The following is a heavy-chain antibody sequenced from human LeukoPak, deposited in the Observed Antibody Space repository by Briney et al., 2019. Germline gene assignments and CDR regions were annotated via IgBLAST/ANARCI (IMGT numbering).Heavy chain of an antibody. J-gene: IGHJ4*02. CDR2: ISGSGGNT. CDR1: GFTFSSYA. V-gene: IGHV3-23*01. CDR3: ARRRDSSDRKDFDY. Sequence: GGSLRLSCAASGFTFSSYAMSWVRQAPGKGLEWVSAISGSGGNTDCADSVKGRFTISRDNSKNTLYLQMISLRAGDTAVYYCARRRDSSDRKDFDYWGQGTLVTVSS. D-gene: IGHD3-22*01.